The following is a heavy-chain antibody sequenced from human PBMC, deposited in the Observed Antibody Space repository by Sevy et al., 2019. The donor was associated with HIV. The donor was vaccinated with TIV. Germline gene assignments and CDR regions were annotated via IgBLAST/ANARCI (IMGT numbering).Heavy chain of an antibody. Sequence: GGSLRLSCAASGFNFRSFAMHWVRQAPGKGLEWVAVISYDGSNKYYADSVKGRFTISRDNSQNTLYLQMNSLRPEDTAVYFCARYGGYIDHWGHGTLVTVSS. CDR3: ARYGGYIDH. V-gene: IGHV3-30-3*01. J-gene: IGHJ4*01. CDR1: GFNFRSFA. CDR2: ISYDGSNK. D-gene: IGHD2-15*01.